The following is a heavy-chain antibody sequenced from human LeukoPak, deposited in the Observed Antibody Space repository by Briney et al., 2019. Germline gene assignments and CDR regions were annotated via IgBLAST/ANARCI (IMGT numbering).Heavy chain of an antibody. Sequence: PGGSLRLSCAASGFTFHDYAMHWVRQAQGKGLEWVSGLSWNGGNIGYAESVRGRFTISRDNAGNSLYLQMNSLRPEDAALYYCAKALGSTVTTRTYFDYWGQGTLVTVSS. CDR3: AKALGSTVTTRTYFDY. CDR2: LSWNGGNI. V-gene: IGHV3-9*01. CDR1: GFTFHDYA. J-gene: IGHJ4*02. D-gene: IGHD4-17*01.